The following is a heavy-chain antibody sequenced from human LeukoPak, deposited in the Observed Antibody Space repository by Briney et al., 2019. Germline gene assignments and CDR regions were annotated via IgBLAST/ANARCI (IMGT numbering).Heavy chain of an antibody. CDR3: ARDGCGDTCYPGGY. D-gene: IGHD2-21*01. CDR1: GYIFTKYV. V-gene: IGHV1-3*01. CDR2: IKAGNGDT. Sequence: ASVKVSCKASGYIFTKYVVHWVRQALGQRPEWMGWIKAGNGDTKYSQNFQDRLTITRDTSASTVYMELSSLTSEDTALYYCARDGCGDTCYPGGYWGQGTLVTVSS. J-gene: IGHJ4*02.